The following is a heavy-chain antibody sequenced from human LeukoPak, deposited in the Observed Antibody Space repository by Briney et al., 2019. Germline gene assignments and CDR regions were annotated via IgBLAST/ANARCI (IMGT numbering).Heavy chain of an antibody. CDR1: GFSFSSYG. Sequence: PGGSLRLSCAASGFSFSSYGMHWVRQAPGKGLEWVAVISDDGSSEYYADSVKGRFTISRDNSKDTLDLQMNSLRVEDTAIYYCAKVLGGGGGWYRGRPDYWGQGTLVTVSS. V-gene: IGHV3-30*18. J-gene: IGHJ4*02. D-gene: IGHD6-19*01. CDR3: AKVLGGGGGWYRGRPDY. CDR2: ISDDGSSE.